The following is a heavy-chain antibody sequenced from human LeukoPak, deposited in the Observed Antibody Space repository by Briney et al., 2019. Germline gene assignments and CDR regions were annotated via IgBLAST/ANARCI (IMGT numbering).Heavy chain of an antibody. Sequence: GGSLRLSCAASGFTFDDYAMHWVRQAPGKGLEWVSGISWNSGSIGYADSVKGRFTISRDNAKNSLYLQMNSLRAEDTALYYCAKVSSASNYKGAFDIWGQGTMVTVSS. J-gene: IGHJ3*02. CDR1: GFTFDDYA. CDR2: ISWNSGSI. CDR3: AKVSSASNYKGAFDI. V-gene: IGHV3-9*01. D-gene: IGHD4/OR15-4a*01.